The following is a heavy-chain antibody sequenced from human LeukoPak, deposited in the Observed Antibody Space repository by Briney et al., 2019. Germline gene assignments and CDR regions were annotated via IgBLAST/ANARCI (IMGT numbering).Heavy chain of an antibody. CDR2: INPSGGST. D-gene: IGHD2/OR15-2a*01. Sequence: ASVEVSCKASGYTFTSYYMHWVRQAPGQGLEWMGIINPSGGSTSYAQKFQGRVTMTRDTSTSTVYVELSSLRSEDTAVYYCARSNFYAFFDYWGQGTLVTVSS. V-gene: IGHV1-46*01. CDR1: GYTFTSYY. J-gene: IGHJ4*02. CDR3: ARSNFYAFFDY.